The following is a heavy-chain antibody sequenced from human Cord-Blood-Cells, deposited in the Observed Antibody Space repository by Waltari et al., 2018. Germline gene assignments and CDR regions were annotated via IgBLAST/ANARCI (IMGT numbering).Heavy chain of an antibody. D-gene: IGHD1-26*01. J-gene: IGHJ3*02. Sequence: EVQLVESGGGLVQPGGSLRLSCAASGFTFSSYDMHWVRQATGKGLEWVSAIGTAADTYYPGSVKGRFTISRENAKISLYLQVNSLRAGDTAVYYCASSSGSYGGVACDIWGQGTMVTVSS. V-gene: IGHV3-13*01. CDR1: GFTFSSYD. CDR2: IGTAADT. CDR3: ASSSGSYGGVACDI.